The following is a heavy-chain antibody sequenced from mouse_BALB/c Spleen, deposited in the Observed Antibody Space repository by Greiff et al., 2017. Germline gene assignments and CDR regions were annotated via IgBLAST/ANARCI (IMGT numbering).Heavy chain of an antibody. V-gene: IGHV5-6-2*01. Sequence: EVQRVESGGGLVKLGGSLKLSCAASGFTFSSYYMSWVRQTPEKRLELVAAINSNGGSTYYPDTVKGRFTISRDNAKNTLYLQMSSLKSEDTALYYCARHKSMITTWYFDVWGAGTTVTVSS. CDR1: GFTFSSYY. CDR2: INSNGGST. J-gene: IGHJ1*01. D-gene: IGHD2-4*01. CDR3: ARHKSMITTWYFDV.